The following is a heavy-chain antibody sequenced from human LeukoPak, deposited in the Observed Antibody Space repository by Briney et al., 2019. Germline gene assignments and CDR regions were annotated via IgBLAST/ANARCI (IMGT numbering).Heavy chain of an antibody. J-gene: IGHJ6*03. D-gene: IGHD5-18*01. V-gene: IGHV3-53*01. CDR2: IYSGATT. Sequence: GGSLRLSCAASGFTGGNNYMNWVRQAPGKGLEWVSGIYSGATTYYADSVKGRFTISRDNSKNTLSLQMNSLRAEDTAVYYCARELRIVDTTMLNYYYYYYMDVWGKGTTVTVSS. CDR1: GFTGGNNY. CDR3: ARELRIVDTTMLNYYYYYYMDV.